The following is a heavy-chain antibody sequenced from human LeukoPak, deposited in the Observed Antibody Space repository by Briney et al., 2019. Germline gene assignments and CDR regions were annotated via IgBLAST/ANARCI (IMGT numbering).Heavy chain of an antibody. D-gene: IGHD3-3*01. CDR1: GGTFSSYA. V-gene: IGHV1-69*13. CDR2: IIPIFGTA. CDR3: ARSVRGGYYNWFDP. J-gene: IGHJ5*02. Sequence: SVKVSCKASGGTFSSYAISWVRQAPGQGLEWMGGIIPIFGTANYAQKFQGRVTITADESTSTAYMELSSLRSEDTAAYYCARSVRGGYYNWFDPWGQGTLVTVSS.